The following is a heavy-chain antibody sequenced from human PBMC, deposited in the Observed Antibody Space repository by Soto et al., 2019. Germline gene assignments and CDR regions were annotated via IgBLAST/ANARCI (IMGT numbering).Heavy chain of an antibody. V-gene: IGHV1-2*04. CDR1: GCTFTGYY. CDR3: ARESPPYDYVWGSYRYRYAFDI. J-gene: IGHJ3*02. CDR2: INPNSGGT. Sequence: ASVKVSCKASGCTFTGYYMHWVRQAPGQGLEWMGWINPNSGGTNYAQKFQGWVTMTRDTSISTAYMELSRLRSADTAVYYCARESPPYDYVWGSYRYRYAFDIWGQGTMVTV. D-gene: IGHD3-16*02.